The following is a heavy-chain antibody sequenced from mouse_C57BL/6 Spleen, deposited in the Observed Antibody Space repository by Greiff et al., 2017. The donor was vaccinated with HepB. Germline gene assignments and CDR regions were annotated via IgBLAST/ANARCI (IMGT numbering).Heavy chain of an antibody. CDR1: GYTFTSYW. J-gene: IGHJ4*01. V-gene: IGHV1-64*01. Sequence: QVQLQQPGAELVKPGASVKLSCKASGYTFTSYWMHWVKQRPGQGLEWIGMIHPNSGSTNYNEKFKSKATLTVDKSSSTAYMQLSSLTSEDSAVYYYARNYMVTTGAMDYWGQGTSVTVSS. D-gene: IGHD2-1*01. CDR2: IHPNSGST. CDR3: ARNYMVTTGAMDY.